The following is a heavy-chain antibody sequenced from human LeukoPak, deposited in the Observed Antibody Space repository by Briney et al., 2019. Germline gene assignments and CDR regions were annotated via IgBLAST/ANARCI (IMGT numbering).Heavy chain of an antibody. Sequence: GGSLRLSCAASGFAFSSYSMSWVRQAPGKGLEWVSSITSSSSYIYYADSVKGRFTISRDDAKNSLYLQMNSLRVEDTAVYYCARAYSSSWYYFQHWGQGTLVTVSS. J-gene: IGHJ1*01. CDR2: ITSSSSYI. CDR3: ARAYSSSWYYFQH. D-gene: IGHD6-13*01. V-gene: IGHV3-21*01. CDR1: GFAFSSYS.